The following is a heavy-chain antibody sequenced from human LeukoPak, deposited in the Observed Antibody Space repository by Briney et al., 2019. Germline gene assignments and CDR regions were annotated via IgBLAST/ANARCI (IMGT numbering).Heavy chain of an antibody. CDR3: ARSDGDIDLDY. V-gene: IGHV3-48*03. Sequence: PGGSLRLSCAASGFTFSSYEMNWVRQAPGKGLEWVSYISSSGSTIYYADSVKGRFTISRDNAKNSLYLQMNSLRAEDTAVYCCARSDGDIDLDYWGQGTLVTVSS. D-gene: IGHD4-17*01. CDR2: ISSSGSTI. CDR1: GFTFSSYE. J-gene: IGHJ4*02.